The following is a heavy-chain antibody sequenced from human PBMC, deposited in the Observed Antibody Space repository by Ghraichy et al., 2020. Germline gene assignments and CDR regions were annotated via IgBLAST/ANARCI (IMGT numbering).Heavy chain of an antibody. D-gene: IGHD6-19*01. CDR2: IRGSGRTT. Sequence: GGSLRLSCAASGFTFSTYALTWVRQAPGKGLQWVSTIRGSGRTTYYADPVKGRFTISRDNSKNTLYLQMNSLRAEDTAGYYCAAQLVAGWFDPYFDYWGHGTLVTVSS. CDR1: GFTFSTYA. CDR3: AAQLVAGWFDPYFDY. J-gene: IGHJ4*01. V-gene: IGHV3-23*01.